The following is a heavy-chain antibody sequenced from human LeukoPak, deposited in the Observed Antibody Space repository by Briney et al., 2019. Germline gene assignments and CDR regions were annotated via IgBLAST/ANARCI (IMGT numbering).Heavy chain of an antibody. Sequence: SETLSLTCTVSGGSIISTTYYWGWIRQPPGKGLEWIGSIYYSGSTYYNPSLKSRVTISVDTSKNQFSLKLSSVTAADTAVYYCARAMYSGYDHYYFDYWGQGTLVTVSS. CDR2: IYYSGST. CDR3: ARAMYSGYDHYYFDY. J-gene: IGHJ4*02. V-gene: IGHV4-39*07. D-gene: IGHD5-12*01. CDR1: GGSIISTTYY.